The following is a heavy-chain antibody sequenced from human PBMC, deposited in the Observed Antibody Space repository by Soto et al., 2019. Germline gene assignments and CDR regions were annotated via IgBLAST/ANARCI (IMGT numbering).Heavy chain of an antibody. CDR1: GYSFTTYW. J-gene: IGHJ3*02. CDR2: IYPGDSDT. Sequence: GESLKISGKGSGYSFTTYWIGWVRQMPGKGLECMGIIYPGDSDTRYSPSFQGQVTISADKSISTAYLQWSSLKASDTAMYYCATSFLASRKRYDAFDIWGQGTMVTVSS. V-gene: IGHV5-51*01. CDR3: ATSFLASRKRYDAFDI. D-gene: IGHD6-6*01.